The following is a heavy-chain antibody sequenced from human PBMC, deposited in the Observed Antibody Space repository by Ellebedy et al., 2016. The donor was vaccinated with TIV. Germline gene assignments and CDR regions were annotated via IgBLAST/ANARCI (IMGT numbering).Heavy chain of an antibody. V-gene: IGHV3-21*01. J-gene: IGHJ4*02. CDR2: ISSSSSYI. Sequence: GESLKISXAASGFTFSSYSMNWVRQAPGKGLEWVSSISSSSSYIYYADSVKGRFTISRDNAKTSLYLQMNSLRAEDTAVYYCARGGFTVPSKTLYFDYWGQGTPVTVSS. D-gene: IGHD4-17*01. CDR1: GFTFSSYS. CDR3: ARGGFTVPSKTLYFDY.